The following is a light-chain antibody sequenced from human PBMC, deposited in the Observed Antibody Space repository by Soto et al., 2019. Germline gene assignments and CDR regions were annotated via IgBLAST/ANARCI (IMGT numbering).Light chain of an antibody. V-gene: IGLV2-14*01. J-gene: IGLJ2*01. Sequence: QSALTQPASVSGSPGQSITISCTGTSSDVGAYNYVSWYQQHPGKAPKLMIYDVNIRPSGVSNRFSGAKSGNTASLTISGLQAEDGADYYCTSWAPSTTVKFVGGTKVTVL. CDR1: SSDVGAYNY. CDR2: DVN. CDR3: TSWAPSTTVK.